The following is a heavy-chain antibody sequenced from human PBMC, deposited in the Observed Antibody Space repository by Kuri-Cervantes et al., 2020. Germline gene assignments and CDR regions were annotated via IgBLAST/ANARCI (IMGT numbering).Heavy chain of an antibody. Sequence: ESLKISCAAPGFTFSSYAMSWVRQAPGKGLEWVSAISGSGGSTYYADSVKGRFTISRDNARNSLFLQMNSLRDEDTAVYYCAHTGERDFDYWGQGTLVTVSS. D-gene: IGHD7-27*01. CDR3: AHTGERDFDY. CDR1: GFTFSSYA. J-gene: IGHJ4*02. V-gene: IGHV3-23*01. CDR2: ISGSGGST.